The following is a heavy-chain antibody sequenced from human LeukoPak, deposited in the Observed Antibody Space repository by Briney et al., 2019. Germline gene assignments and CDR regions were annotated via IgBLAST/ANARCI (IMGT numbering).Heavy chain of an antibody. J-gene: IGHJ4*02. CDR1: GFTFSDHY. D-gene: IGHD2-15*01. V-gene: IGHV3-72*01. CDR2: TRNKANSYTT. Sequence: PGGSLRLSCAASGFTFSDHYMDWVRQAPGKGLEWVGRTRNKANSYTTEYAASVKGRFTISRDDSKNSLYLQMNGLKTEDTAVYYCARDPRYCSGGSCWGQGTLVTVSS. CDR3: ARDPRYCSGGSC.